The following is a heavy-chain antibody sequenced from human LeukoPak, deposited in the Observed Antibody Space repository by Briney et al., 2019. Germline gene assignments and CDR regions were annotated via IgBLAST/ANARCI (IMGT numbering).Heavy chain of an antibody. CDR1: GFTFSSYA. J-gene: IGHJ4*02. Sequence: GGSLRLSCAASGFTFSSYAMHWVRQAPGKGLEWVAVISYDGSNKYYADSVKGRFTISRDNAKNSLYLQMNSLRAEDTAVYYCARGLLWFGGLFDYWGQGTLVTVSS. CDR2: ISYDGSNK. CDR3: ARGLLWFGGLFDY. V-gene: IGHV3-30*04. D-gene: IGHD3-10*01.